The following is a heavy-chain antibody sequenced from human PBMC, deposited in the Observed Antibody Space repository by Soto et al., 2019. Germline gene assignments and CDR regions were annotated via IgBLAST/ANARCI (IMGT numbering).Heavy chain of an antibody. J-gene: IGHJ3*02. CDR1: GGSISSSSYY. CDR2: IYYSGST. D-gene: IGHD5-12*01. Sequence: PSETLSLTCTVSGGSISSSSYYWGWIRQPPGKGLEWIGSIYYSGSTYYNPSLKSRVTISVDTSKNQFSLKLSSVTAADTAVYYCARPESGYDLGAFDIWGQGTMVTVSS. CDR3: ARPESGYDLGAFDI. V-gene: IGHV4-39*01.